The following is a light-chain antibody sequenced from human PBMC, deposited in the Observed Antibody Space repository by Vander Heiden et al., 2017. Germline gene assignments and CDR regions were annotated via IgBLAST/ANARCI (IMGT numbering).Light chain of an antibody. CDR2: QDS. J-gene: IGLJ2*01. CDR1: KLGDKY. CDR3: QAWDSFVV. V-gene: IGLV3-1*01. Sequence: PPAVAECPGQTASITCSGDKLGDKYAYWYQQKPGQSPVLVIYQDSKRPSGIPERFSGSNSGNTATLTISGTHTMDEADYYCQAWDSFVVFGGGTKLTVL.